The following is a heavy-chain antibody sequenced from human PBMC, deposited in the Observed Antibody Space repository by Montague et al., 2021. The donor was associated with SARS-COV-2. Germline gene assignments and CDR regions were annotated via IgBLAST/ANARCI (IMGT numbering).Heavy chain of an antibody. J-gene: IGHJ6*02. CDR2: IYTSGST. CDR3: ARAPDVDTAMVIYYYGMDD. CDR1: GGSISSGSYY. V-gene: IGHV4-61*02. Sequence: TLSLTCTVSGGSISSGSYYWSWIRQPAGKGLEWIGRIYTSGSTNYNPSLKSRVTISVDTSKNQFSLKLSSVTAADTAVYYCARAPDVDTAMVIYYYGMDDWGQGTTVTVSS. D-gene: IGHD5-18*01.